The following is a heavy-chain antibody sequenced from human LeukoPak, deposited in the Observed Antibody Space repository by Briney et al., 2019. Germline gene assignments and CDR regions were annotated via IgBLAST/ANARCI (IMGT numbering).Heavy chain of an antibody. CDR1: GFTYSSYA. J-gene: IGHJ4*02. D-gene: IGHD2-2*01. CDR2: ISGSGGST. CDR3: AKGGLGCSSTSCFDY. Sequence: GGSPRLSCAVSGFTYSSYAMSWVRQAPGKGLEWVSSISGSGGSTYYADSVKGRFTISRDNSKNTLYLQMNSLRAEDTAVYYCAKGGLGCSSTSCFDYWGQGTLVTVSS. V-gene: IGHV3-23*01.